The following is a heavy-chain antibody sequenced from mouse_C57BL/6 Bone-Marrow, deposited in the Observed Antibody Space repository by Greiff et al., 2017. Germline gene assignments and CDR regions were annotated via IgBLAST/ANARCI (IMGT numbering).Heavy chain of an antibody. V-gene: IGHV1-19*01. CDR3: ARRQLRPYYFDY. Sequence: EVQLQQSGPVLVKPGASVKMSCKASGYTFTDYYMNWVKQSHGKSLEWIGVINPYNGGTSYNQKFKGKATLTVDKSSSTAYMELNSLTSEDSAVYYCARRQLRPYYFDYWGQGTTLTVSS. CDR1: GYTFTDYY. J-gene: IGHJ2*01. CDR2: INPYNGGT. D-gene: IGHD3-2*02.